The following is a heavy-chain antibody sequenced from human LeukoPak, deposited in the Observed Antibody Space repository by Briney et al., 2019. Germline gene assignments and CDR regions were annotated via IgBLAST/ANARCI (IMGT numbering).Heavy chain of an antibody. Sequence: PGGSLRRSCAASGFTFSSYAMSWVRQAPGKGLEWVSAISNSGGSIYYADSVKGRFTISRDNSRNTLYLQMNSLGAEDTAVYYCAKRAAVAGTHFDYWGQGTLVTVS. J-gene: IGHJ4*02. D-gene: IGHD6-19*01. CDR1: GFTFSSYA. V-gene: IGHV3-23*01. CDR2: ISNSGGSI. CDR3: AKRAAVAGTHFDY.